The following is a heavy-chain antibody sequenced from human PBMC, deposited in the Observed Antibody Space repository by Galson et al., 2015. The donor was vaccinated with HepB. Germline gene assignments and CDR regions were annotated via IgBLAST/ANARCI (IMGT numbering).Heavy chain of an antibody. V-gene: IGHV4-30-4*01. Sequence: TLSLTCTVSGGSISSGDYYWSWIRQPPGKGLEWIGYIYYNGSTYSNPSLKSRVAISIDTSNNQFSLKLSSVTAADTAVYYCARGYYFDGSGYPLDYWGQGTLVTVSS. CDR3: ARGYYFDGSGYPLDY. D-gene: IGHD3-22*01. CDR1: GGSISSGDYY. J-gene: IGHJ4*02. CDR2: IYYNGST.